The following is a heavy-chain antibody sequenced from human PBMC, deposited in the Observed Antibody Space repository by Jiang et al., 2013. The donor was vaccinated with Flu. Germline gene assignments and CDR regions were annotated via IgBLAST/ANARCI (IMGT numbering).Heavy chain of an antibody. CDR3: AKDLYIVVPSQGYLDC. D-gene: IGHD2-15*01. Sequence: SGTGLSTYYADSVKGRFTISRDKSKNTLYLQMSRLRAEDTAVYFCAKDLYIVVPSQGYLDCWGRGTLVTVSS. J-gene: IGHJ4*02. V-gene: IGHV3-23*01. CDR2: SGTGLST.